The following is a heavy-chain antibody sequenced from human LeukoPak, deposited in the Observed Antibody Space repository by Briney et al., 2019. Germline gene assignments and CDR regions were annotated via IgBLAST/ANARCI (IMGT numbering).Heavy chain of an antibody. V-gene: IGHV3-7*01. Sequence: GGSLRLSCAASGFTFSSYWMSWVRQAPGKGLEWVANIKQDGSEKYYVDSVKGRFTISRDNAKNSLFLHMSNLRAEDTAVYYCARELVQSYFDYWGQGTLVTVSS. J-gene: IGHJ4*02. D-gene: IGHD2-8*02. CDR2: IKQDGSEK. CDR3: ARELVQSYFDY. CDR1: GFTFSSYW.